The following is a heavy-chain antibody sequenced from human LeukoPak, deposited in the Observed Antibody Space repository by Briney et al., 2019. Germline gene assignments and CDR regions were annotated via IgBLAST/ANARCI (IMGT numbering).Heavy chain of an antibody. Sequence: SETLSLTCTVSGGSISSYYRSWIRQPAGKGLEWIGRIYTSGSTNYNPSLKSRVTMSVDTSKNQFSLKLSSVTAADTAVYYCARGILLWFGELYFDYWGQGTLVTVSS. V-gene: IGHV4-4*07. CDR2: IYTSGST. D-gene: IGHD3-10*01. CDR3: ARGILLWFGELYFDY. J-gene: IGHJ4*02. CDR1: GGSISSYY.